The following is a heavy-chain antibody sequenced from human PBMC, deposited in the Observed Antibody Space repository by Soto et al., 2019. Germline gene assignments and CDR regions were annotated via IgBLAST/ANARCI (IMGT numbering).Heavy chain of an antibody. J-gene: IGHJ5*02. V-gene: IGHV2-5*01. CDR1: RFSRITSGLG. CDR2: IYWNDDK. CDR3: AHRRVGSRLRFLEWLFDP. D-gene: IGHD3-3*01. Sequence: SGATLLNPTQTLTLTFTISRFSRITSGLGVGWIRHPPGQALECLALIYWNDDKPYRPSLTSMLTITKDTSQNPLGLTMTNMDPVDTATYYCAHRRVGSRLRFLEWLFDPWGQGTLVTVSS.